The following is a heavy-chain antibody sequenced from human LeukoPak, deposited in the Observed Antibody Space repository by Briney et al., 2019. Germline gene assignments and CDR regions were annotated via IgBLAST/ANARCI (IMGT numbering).Heavy chain of an antibody. J-gene: IGHJ4*02. D-gene: IGHD3-10*01. CDR1: GDSISNSRHY. CDR3: ARESQEWYYGSGNYFDY. V-gene: IGHV4-61*02. Sequence: PSETLSLTCTVSGDSISNSRHYWSWIRQPAGKGLEWIGRIYPSGNTNYNPSLKSRVTISLDTSKNQFSLKLSSVTAADTAVYYCARESQEWYYGSGNYFDYWGQGTLVTVSS. CDR2: IYPSGNT.